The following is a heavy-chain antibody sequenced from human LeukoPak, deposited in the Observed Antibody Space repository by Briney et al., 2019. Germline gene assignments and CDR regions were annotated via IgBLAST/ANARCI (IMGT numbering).Heavy chain of an antibody. CDR2: INPNSGGT. D-gene: IGHD2-2*01. V-gene: IGHV1-2*02. J-gene: IGHJ5*02. Sequence: GSSVKVSCKASGYTFTGYYMHWVRHAPGQGLEWMGWINPNSGGTNYAQKFQGRVTMTRDTSISTAYMELSRLRSDDTAVYYCVRGAGRGTSCKGWFDPWGQGTLVTVSS. CDR1: GYTFTGYY. CDR3: VRGAGRGTSCKGWFDP.